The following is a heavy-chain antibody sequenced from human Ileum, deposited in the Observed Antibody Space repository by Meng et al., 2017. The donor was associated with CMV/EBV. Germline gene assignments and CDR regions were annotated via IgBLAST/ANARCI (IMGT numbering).Heavy chain of an antibody. Sequence: QIALVQSGPGVHNPGASVQVSCKASGHTLSKYGISWMRQAPGQGLEWMGWINTDNGDTYYAQKFEDKVTVTTHTSTSTTYVDLRSLRSDDTAVYYCAFTYYYDNWYFQYWGQGTLVTVSS. V-gene: IGHV1-18*01. CDR2: INTDNGDT. CDR1: GHTLSKYG. CDR3: AFTYYYDNWYFQY. J-gene: IGHJ1*01. D-gene: IGHD3-22*01.